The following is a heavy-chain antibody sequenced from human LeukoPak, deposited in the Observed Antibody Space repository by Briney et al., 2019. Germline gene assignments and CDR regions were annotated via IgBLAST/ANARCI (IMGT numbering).Heavy chain of an antibody. V-gene: IGHV3-74*01. Sequence: GGSLRLSCAASGNYWMHWVRQAPGKGLVWVSHINSDGSWTSYADSVKGRFTISKDNAKNTVYLQMNSLRAKDTAVYYCVSFYETYWGRGTLVTVSS. J-gene: IGHJ4*02. CDR1: GNYW. CDR2: INSDGSWT. D-gene: IGHD2/OR15-2a*01. CDR3: VSFYETY.